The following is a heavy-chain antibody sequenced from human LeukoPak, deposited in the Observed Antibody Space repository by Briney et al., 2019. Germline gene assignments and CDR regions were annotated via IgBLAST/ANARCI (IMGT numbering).Heavy chain of an antibody. CDR3: ARGHDDSSGYYYFDWFDP. CDR1: GGSFSGYY. J-gene: IGHJ5*02. V-gene: IGHV4-34*01. Sequence: PETLSLTCAVYGGSFSGYYWSWIRQPPGKGLEWIGEINHSGSTNYNPSLKSRVTISVDTSKNQFSLKLSSVTAADTAVYYCARGHDDSSGYYYFDWFDPWGQGTLVTVSS. CDR2: INHSGST. D-gene: IGHD3-22*01.